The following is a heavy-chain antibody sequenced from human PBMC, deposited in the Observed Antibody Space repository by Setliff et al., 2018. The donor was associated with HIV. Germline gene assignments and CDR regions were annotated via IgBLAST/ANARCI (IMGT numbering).Heavy chain of an antibody. J-gene: IGHJ6*02. D-gene: IGHD3-10*01. V-gene: IGHV3-15*01. CDR2: IKSKTDGGTT. CDR1: GFTFSNAW. CDR3: TTRYYGSGSRPYYYYGMDV. Sequence: GGSLRLSCAASGFTFSNAWMSWVRQAPGKGLEWVGRIKSKTDGGTTDYAAPVKGRFTISRDDSKNTLYLQMNSLKTEDTAVYYCTTRYYGSGSRPYYYYGMDVWGQGTTATVSS.